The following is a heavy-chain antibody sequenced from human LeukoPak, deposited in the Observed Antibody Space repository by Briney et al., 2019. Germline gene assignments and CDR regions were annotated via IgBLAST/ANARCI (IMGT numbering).Heavy chain of an antibody. CDR3: ARAAIFGVVNCAFDI. Sequence: ASVKVSCKASGYTFTGYYMHWVRQAPGQGLEWMGWINPNSGGTNYTQKFQGRVTMTRDTSISTAYMELSRLRSDDTAVYYCARAAIFGVVNCAFDIWGQGTMVTVSS. V-gene: IGHV1-2*02. D-gene: IGHD3-3*01. CDR2: INPNSGGT. CDR1: GYTFTGYY. J-gene: IGHJ3*02.